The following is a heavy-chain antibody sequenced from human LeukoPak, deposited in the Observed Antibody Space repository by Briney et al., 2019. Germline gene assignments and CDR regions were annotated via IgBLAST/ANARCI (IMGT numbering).Heavy chain of an antibody. CDR3: ARIDIYRLARPIDY. CDR2: ISAYNGNT. D-gene: IGHD6-6*01. CDR1: GYTFTSYG. V-gene: IGHV1-18*01. Sequence: ASVTVSCKASGYTFTSYGISWVRQAPGPGLEWMGWISAYNGNTNYAQKLQSRVTMTTDTSTSTAYMELRSLRSDDTAVYYCARIDIYRLARPIDYWGQGTLVTVSS. J-gene: IGHJ4*02.